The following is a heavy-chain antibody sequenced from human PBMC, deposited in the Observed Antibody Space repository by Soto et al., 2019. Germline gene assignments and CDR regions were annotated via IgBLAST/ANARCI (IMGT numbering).Heavy chain of an antibody. CDR1: GGTLSSYA. V-gene: IGHV1-69*13. CDR2: IIPIFGTA. Sequence: SVKVACKASGGTLSSYAISWVRQAPGQGIEWMGGIIPIFGTANYAQKFQGRVTITADESTSTAYMELSSLRSEDTAVYYCARSYSGSYTDRGYYVMDVRGQGTTGTLS. J-gene: IGHJ6*02. CDR3: ARSYSGSYTDRGYYVMDV. D-gene: IGHD1-26*01.